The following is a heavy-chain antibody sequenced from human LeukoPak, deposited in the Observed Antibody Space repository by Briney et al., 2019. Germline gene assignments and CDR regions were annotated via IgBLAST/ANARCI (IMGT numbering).Heavy chain of an antibody. CDR2: IYYSGST. V-gene: IGHV4-59*01. Sequence: PSETLSLTCTVSGGSISSYYWSWLRQPPGKGLEWIGYIYYSGSTNYNPSLKSRVTISVDTSKNQFSLKLSSVTAADTAVYYCARANPDYCSGGSCYHNYYYYYMDVWGKGTTVTVSS. CDR3: ARANPDYCSGGSCYHNYYYYYMDV. CDR1: GGSISSYY. D-gene: IGHD2-15*01. J-gene: IGHJ6*03.